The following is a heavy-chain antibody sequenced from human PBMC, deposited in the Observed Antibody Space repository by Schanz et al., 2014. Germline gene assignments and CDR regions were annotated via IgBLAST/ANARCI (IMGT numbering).Heavy chain of an antibody. CDR3: DRGRDFYDY. J-gene: IGHJ4*02. Sequence: QLQLVQSGAEVKKPGSSVKVSCKLSGGTFSSYTISWMRQAPGQGLEWMGKIIPVLNIATYAQRFQGRVSITADTSTNTAYMELRSLTSEDTAVHYSDRGRDFYDYWGQGTLVTVSS. V-gene: IGHV1-69*02. CDR1: GGTFSSYT. D-gene: IGHD3-3*01. CDR2: IIPVLNIA.